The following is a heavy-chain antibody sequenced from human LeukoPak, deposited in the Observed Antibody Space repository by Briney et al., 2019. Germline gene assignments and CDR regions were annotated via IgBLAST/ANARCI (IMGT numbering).Heavy chain of an antibody. CDR2: IYYSGST. D-gene: IGHD4-17*01. Sequence: PSETLSLTCTVSGGSISSGGYYWSWIRQHPGKGLEWIGYIYYSGSTYYNPSLKSRVTTSVDTSKNQFSLKLSSVTAADTAVFYCARETTVTYYFDYWGQGTLVTVSS. CDR1: GGSISSGGYY. V-gene: IGHV4-31*03. J-gene: IGHJ4*02. CDR3: ARETTVTYYFDY.